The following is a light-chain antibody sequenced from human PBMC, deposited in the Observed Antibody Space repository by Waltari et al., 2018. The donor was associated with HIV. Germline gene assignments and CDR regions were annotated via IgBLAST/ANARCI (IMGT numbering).Light chain of an antibody. Sequence: QSVLTQPPSASGTPGQRVTISCSGSSSNIGSNYVYWYQQLPGTAPKLLIYRNNQRPSGVPDRFSASKSGTSASLAISGLRSEDEADYYCATWADSLRIFGGGTKLTVL. CDR1: SSNIGSNY. V-gene: IGLV1-47*01. J-gene: IGLJ2*01. CDR3: ATWADSLRI. CDR2: RNN.